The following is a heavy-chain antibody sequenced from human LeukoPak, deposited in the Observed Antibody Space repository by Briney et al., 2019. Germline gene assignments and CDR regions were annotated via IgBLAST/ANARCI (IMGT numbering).Heavy chain of an antibody. D-gene: IGHD2-15*01. CDR3: TTDFGYCSGGSCYPALAFDI. CDR2: IKSKTDGGTT. V-gene: IGHV3-15*01. J-gene: IGHJ3*02. Sequence: KPGGSLRLSCAASGFTFSKAWMSWVRQAPGKGLEWVGRIKSKTDGGTTDYAAPVEGRFTISRDDSKNTLYLQMNSLKTEDTAVYYCTTDFGYCSGGSCYPALAFDIWGQGTMVTVSS. CDR1: GFTFSKAW.